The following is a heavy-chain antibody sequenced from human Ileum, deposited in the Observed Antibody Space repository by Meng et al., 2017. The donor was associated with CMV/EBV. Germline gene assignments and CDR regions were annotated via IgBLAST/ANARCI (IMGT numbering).Heavy chain of an antibody. D-gene: IGHD7-27*01. CDR1: GGTFRSYA. CDR3: ARDRGDGYFDY. CDR2: IIPIFGTA. V-gene: IGHV1-69*01. J-gene: IGHJ4*02. Sequence: VQLVSCGAEVKKPRAAVNVFCQASGGTFRSYAISWVRQAPGQGLEWMGGIIPIFGTATYAQKFQGRVTITADESTSIAYMELSSLRSEDTAVYYCARDRGDGYFDYWGQGTLVTVSS.